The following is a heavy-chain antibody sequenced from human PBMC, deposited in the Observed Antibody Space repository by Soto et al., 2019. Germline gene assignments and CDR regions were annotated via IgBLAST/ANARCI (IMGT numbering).Heavy chain of an antibody. Sequence: PGGSLRLSCAASGFTFSSYSMNWVRQAPGKGLEWVSSISSSSSYIYYADSVKGRFTISRDNAKNSLYLQMNSLRAEDTAVYYCARDTLLWFGESDYYYYGMDVWGQGTTVTVSS. J-gene: IGHJ6*02. D-gene: IGHD3-10*01. CDR2: ISSSSSYI. CDR1: GFTFSSYS. V-gene: IGHV3-21*01. CDR3: ARDTLLWFGESDYYYYGMDV.